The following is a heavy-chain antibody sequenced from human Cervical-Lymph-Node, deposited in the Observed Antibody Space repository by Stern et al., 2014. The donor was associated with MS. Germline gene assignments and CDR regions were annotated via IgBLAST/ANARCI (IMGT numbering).Heavy chain of an antibody. Sequence: VQLVESGGGVVQPGRSLRLSCAASGFVFRRYALHWVRQAPGKGLEVVALISYDGRDNSSTDSVKGRFPVSRDNSNNTVDLEMNSLRLEDTAVYYCAKGGSGSYLDWGQGSLVTVSS. D-gene: IGHD1-26*01. CDR3: AKGGSGSYLD. CDR1: GFVFRRYA. V-gene: IGHV3-30*04. J-gene: IGHJ4*02. CDR2: ISYDGRDN.